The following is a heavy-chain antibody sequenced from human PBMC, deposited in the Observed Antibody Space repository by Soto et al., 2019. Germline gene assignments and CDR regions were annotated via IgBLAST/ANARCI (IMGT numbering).Heavy chain of an antibody. CDR1: GGSISSGGTGSY. Sequence: SETLSLTCTVSGGSISSGGTGSYWTWIRQLPGKGLEWIGYIYYTGNTYYNPSLKSRPTISIDTSENQFSLKLTSVTAADTAVYYCARVPYYWGQGTLVPVSS. J-gene: IGHJ4*02. CDR3: ARVPYY. V-gene: IGHV4-31*03. CDR2: IYYTGNT.